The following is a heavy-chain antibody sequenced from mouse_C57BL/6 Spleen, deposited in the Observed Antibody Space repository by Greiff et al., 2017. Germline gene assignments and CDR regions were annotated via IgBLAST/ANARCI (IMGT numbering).Heavy chain of an antibody. CDR2: IWGVGST. CDR1: GFSLTSYG. D-gene: IGHD2-5*01. Sequence: VQRVESGPGLVAPSQSLSITCTVSGFSLTSYGVDWVRQSPGKGLEWLGVIWGVGSTNYNSALKSRLSISKDNSKSQVFLKMNSLQTDDTAMYYCARNYYSNYEAMDYWGQGTSVTVSS. CDR3: ARNYYSNYEAMDY. V-gene: IGHV2-6*01. J-gene: IGHJ4*01.